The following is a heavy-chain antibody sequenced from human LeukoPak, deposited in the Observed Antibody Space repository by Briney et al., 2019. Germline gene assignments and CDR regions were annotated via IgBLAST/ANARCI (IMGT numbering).Heavy chain of an antibody. D-gene: IGHD6-19*01. J-gene: IGHJ4*02. V-gene: IGHV4-4*02. CDR1: GGSISSSNW. Sequence: SETLSLTCAVSGGSISSSNWWSWVRPPPGKGLEWIGEIYHSGSTNYNPSLKSRVTISVDKSKNQFSLKLSSVTAADTAVYYCARACPYSSGWYYFDYWGQGTLVTVSS. CDR3: ARACPYSSGWYYFDY. CDR2: IYHSGST.